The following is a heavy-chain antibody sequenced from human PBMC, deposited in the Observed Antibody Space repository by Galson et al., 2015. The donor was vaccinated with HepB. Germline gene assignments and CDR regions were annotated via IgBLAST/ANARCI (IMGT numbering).Heavy chain of an antibody. V-gene: IGHV1-3*01. CDR1: GYTFTSYA. CDR2: INAGNGNT. D-gene: IGHD3-16*02. Sequence: SVKVSCKASGYTFTSYAMHWVRQAPGQRLEWMGWINAGNGNTKYSQKFQGRVTIIRDTSASTAYMELSSLRSKDTAVYYCARDRYYDYIWGSYPHDAFDIWGQGTMVTVSS. CDR3: ARDRYYDYIWGSYPHDAFDI. J-gene: IGHJ3*02.